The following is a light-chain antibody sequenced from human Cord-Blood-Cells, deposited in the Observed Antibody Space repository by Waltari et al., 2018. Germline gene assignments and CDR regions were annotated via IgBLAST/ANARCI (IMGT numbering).Light chain of an antibody. V-gene: IGKV1-8*01. CDR2: AAS. Sequence: AIRMTQSPSSLSASTGDRVTITCRASQGISMYLAWYQQKPGKAPKLLIYAASTLQSGVPSRFSGSGSGTDFTLTISCLQSEDFATYYCQQYYSYPLTFGGGTKVEIK. CDR3: QQYYSYPLT. J-gene: IGKJ4*01. CDR1: QGISMY.